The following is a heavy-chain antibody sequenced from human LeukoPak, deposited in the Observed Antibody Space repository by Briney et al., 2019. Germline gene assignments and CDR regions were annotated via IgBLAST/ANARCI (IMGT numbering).Heavy chain of an antibody. V-gene: IGHV4-34*01. Sequence: SETLSLTCAVYGGSFSGYYWSWIRQPPGKGLEWIGEINHSGSTNYNPSLKSRVTISVDTSKNQFSLKLSSVTAADTAVYYCARGYSYGYRNYFDYWGQRTLVTVSS. CDR3: ARGYSYGYRNYFDY. CDR1: GGSFSGYY. CDR2: INHSGST. J-gene: IGHJ4*02. D-gene: IGHD5-18*01.